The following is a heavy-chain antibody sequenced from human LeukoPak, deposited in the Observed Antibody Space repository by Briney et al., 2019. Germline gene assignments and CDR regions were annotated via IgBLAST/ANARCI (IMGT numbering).Heavy chain of an antibody. Sequence: GGSLRLSCAASGFIFNSYGMHWVRQAPGKGLEWVAFIRYDGSNKYYTDSVKGRFTISRDNSKNTLYLQMNSLRAEDTAVYYCAKVGVYSSSGDYYYYYMDVWGKGTTVTVSS. D-gene: IGHD6-6*01. J-gene: IGHJ6*03. CDR2: IRYDGSNK. CDR1: GFIFNSYG. CDR3: AKVGVYSSSGDYYYYYMDV. V-gene: IGHV3-30*02.